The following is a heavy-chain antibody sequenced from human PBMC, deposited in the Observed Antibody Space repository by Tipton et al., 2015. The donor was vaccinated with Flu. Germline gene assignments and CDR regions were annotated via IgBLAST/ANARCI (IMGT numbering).Heavy chain of an antibody. Sequence: TLSLTCTDSRGSISSSSYNWGWIRQPPGKGLEWIGSMYYSGRIYYNPSLESRVTISVDTSKNQFSLKLNSVTAADTAVYYCARLSYYDVDLKNFYFEDWGQGTLVTVSS. D-gene: IGHD3-10*02. CDR3: ARLSYYDVDLKNFYFED. V-gene: IGHV4-39*01. CDR1: RGSISSSSYN. CDR2: MYYSGRI. J-gene: IGHJ4*02.